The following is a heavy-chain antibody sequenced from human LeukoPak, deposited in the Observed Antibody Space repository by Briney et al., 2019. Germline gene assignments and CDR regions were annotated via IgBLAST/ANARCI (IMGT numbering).Heavy chain of an antibody. CDR3: AREDSSGRYYFDY. D-gene: IGHD3-22*01. Sequence: PGGSLRLSCAASGFSFSTYSMIWVRQAPGKGLEWVSSVSGTSEYIYYADSVRGRFTISRDNAKNTVYLQMNSLRAEDTAVYYCAREDSSGRYYFDYWGQGTLVTVSS. CDR2: VSGTSEYI. CDR1: GFSFSTYS. V-gene: IGHV3-21*06. J-gene: IGHJ4*02.